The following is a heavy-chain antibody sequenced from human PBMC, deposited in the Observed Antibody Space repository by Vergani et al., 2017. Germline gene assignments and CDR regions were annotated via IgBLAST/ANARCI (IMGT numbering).Heavy chain of an antibody. D-gene: IGHD1-14*01. CDR3: SGIARAPTRRNPPPDY. CDR2: VNHGGST. J-gene: IGHJ4*02. V-gene: IGHV4-34*01. CDR1: GGSFSDYY. Sequence: QVQLQEWGAGLLKTSETLSLTCGVSGGSFSDYYWSWIRQAPGMGLEWIGEVNHGGSTNYNRSLKSPVSISVDTSKNQFSLQLTSVTAADSALSFCSGIARAPTRRNPPPDYWGQGILVTVSS.